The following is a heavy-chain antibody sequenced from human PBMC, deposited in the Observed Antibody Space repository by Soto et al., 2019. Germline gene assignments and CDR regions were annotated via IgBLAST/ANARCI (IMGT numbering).Heavy chain of an antibody. D-gene: IGHD6-19*01. CDR3: ATSSGYLNYFDY. J-gene: IGHJ4*02. CDR1: GFSFRTYP. CDR2: ISYDGSSE. V-gene: IGHV3-30-3*01. Sequence: QLHLVESGGGVVRPGESLRLSCVDSGFSFRTYPMHWVRQALGKGLEWVALISYDGSSEAYGESVRDRFTVSRDNSKNTLYLQLNSLRPEDTAVYYCATSSGYLNYFDYWGQGTLGTVSS.